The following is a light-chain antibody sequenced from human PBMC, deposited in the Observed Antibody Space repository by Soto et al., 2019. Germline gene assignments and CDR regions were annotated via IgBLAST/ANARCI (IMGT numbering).Light chain of an antibody. CDR1: QGIRSY. CDR3: QQYYSYPLT. Sequence: AIRMTQSPSSLSASTGDRVTITCRASQGIRSYLAWYQQKPGKAPKLLIYAASTLESGVPSRFSGSGSGTDFTLTISCLQSEDFATYYCQQYYSYPLTFGGGTKVDIK. V-gene: IGKV1-8*01. J-gene: IGKJ4*01. CDR2: AAS.